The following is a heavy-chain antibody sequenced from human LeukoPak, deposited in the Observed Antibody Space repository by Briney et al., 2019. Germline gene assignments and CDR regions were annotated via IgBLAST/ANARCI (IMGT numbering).Heavy chain of an antibody. D-gene: IGHD1-26*01. CDR3: ARGDLRVGSRHHYYHMDV. V-gene: IGHV3-23*01. J-gene: IGHJ6*04. Sequence: GGSLRLSCAASGFTFSSYAMSWVRQAPGKGLEWVSTVSGTGGSTYYADSVKGRFTLSRDNSKNTLYLQMNSLRAEDTAVYYCARGDLRVGSRHHYYHMDVWGKGTTVTISS. CDR2: VSGTGGST. CDR1: GFTFSSYA.